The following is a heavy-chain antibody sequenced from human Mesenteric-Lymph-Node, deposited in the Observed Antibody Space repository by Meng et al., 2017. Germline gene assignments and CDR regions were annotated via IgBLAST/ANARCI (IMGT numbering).Heavy chain of an antibody. CDR3: ARTQYENSGSLSHMDV. D-gene: IGHD1-26*01. J-gene: IGHJ6*02. V-gene: IGHV1-46*01. CDR2: INPSGGST. CDR1: GYTFTSYY. Sequence: ASVKVSCKASGYTFTSYYMHWVRQAPGQGLEWMGIINPSGGSTSYAQKFQGRVTMTRDTSTSTVYMELSSLRSEDTAVYYCARTQYENSGSLSHMDVWGQGTTVTVSS.